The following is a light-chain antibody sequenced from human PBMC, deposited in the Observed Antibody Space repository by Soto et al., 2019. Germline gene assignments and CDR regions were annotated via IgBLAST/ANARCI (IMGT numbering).Light chain of an antibody. CDR2: GAS. Sequence: EIVLTQSPGTLSLSPGERDTLSCRASQSVSSSYLAWYQQKPGQAPRLLISGASSRATGIPDRFTGGGSGTDFTLTISRLEPEDFAVYYCQQYGSSPRTFGQGTKVEIK. CDR1: QSVSSSY. CDR3: QQYGSSPRT. J-gene: IGKJ1*01. V-gene: IGKV3-20*01.